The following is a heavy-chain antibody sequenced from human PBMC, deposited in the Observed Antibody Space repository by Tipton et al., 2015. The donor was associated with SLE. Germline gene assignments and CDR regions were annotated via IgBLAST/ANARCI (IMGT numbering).Heavy chain of an antibody. J-gene: IGHJ6*02. D-gene: IGHD2-2*01. V-gene: IGHV4-34*01. CDR2: IYYSGST. Sequence: TLSLTCAVYGGSFSGYYWSWIRQPPGKGLEWIGSIYYSGSTYYNPSLKSRVTISVDTSKNQFSLKLSSVTAADTAVYYCASMIVVIPVEARRDGMDVWGQGTTVTVS. CDR1: GGSFSGYY. CDR3: ASMIVVIPVEARRDGMDV.